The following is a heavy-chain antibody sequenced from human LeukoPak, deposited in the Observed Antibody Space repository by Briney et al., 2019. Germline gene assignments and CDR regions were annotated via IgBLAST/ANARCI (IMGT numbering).Heavy chain of an antibody. CDR3: ARGRGCSSMSCYPDY. CDR1: GFSFSDYS. V-gene: IGHV3-21*01. Sequence: PGGALRLSCAASGFSFSDYSINWGREGQAHGLGRVSSISSSSSYIYYSDSVKGRLTISRDNAKNSLYLQMNSLRAEDTAVYYCARGRGCSSMSCYPDYWGQGTLVTVSS. CDR2: ISSSSSYI. D-gene: IGHD2-2*01. J-gene: IGHJ4*02.